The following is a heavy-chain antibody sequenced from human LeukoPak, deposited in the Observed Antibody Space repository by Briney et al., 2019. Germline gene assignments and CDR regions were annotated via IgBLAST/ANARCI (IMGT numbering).Heavy chain of an antibody. D-gene: IGHD6-13*01. J-gene: IGHJ4*02. CDR3: AIMSAPTFDS. Sequence: GGSLRLSCAASGFTFSSYWMHWVRQAPGKGLVWVSRINSDGSSTSYADSVKGRFTISRDNNKKSLFLQMSGLRTEDTALYYCAIMSAPTFDSWGQGTLVTVSS. CDR2: INSDGSST. V-gene: IGHV3-74*01. CDR1: GFTFSSYW.